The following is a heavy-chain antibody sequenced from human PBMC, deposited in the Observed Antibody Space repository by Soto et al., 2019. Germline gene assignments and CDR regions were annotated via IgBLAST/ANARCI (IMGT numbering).Heavy chain of an antibody. CDR3: AKVAYGDSDWYFDL. D-gene: IGHD4-17*01. J-gene: IGHJ2*01. CDR1: GFTFSVYA. V-gene: IGHV3-23*01. CDR2: ISTSGVKT. Sequence: EVQLLESGGGLVQPGGSLGLSCAASGFTFSVYAMTWVRKAPGKWLEWVSTISTSGVKTYFADSARGRFIISRDNSKNTLYLQMYSLRAEDTAVYYCAKVAYGDSDWYFDLWGRGTLVTVSP.